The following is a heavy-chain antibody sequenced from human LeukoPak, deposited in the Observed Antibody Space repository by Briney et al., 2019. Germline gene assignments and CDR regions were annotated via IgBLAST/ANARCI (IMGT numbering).Heavy chain of an antibody. CDR2: ISYDGGEK. CDR1: GHTFSGSG. J-gene: IGHJ6*02. V-gene: IGHV3-30*18. D-gene: IGHD3-22*01. CDR3: VKEETYRSAYYSLDV. Sequence: GRSLRLSCAASGHTFSGSGMHWVRQAPGKGLEWVAVISYDGGEKYYVDSVKGRFAISRDNSKNTLYLQMNSLRAEDAAVYYCVKEETYRSAYYSLDVWGQGTTVTV.